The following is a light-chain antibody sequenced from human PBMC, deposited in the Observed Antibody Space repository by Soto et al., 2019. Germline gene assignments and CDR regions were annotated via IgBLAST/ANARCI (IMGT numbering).Light chain of an antibody. CDR3: QQYNNWPSESGHQTRTWT. V-gene: IGKV3-15*01. CDR1: QSVSSN. J-gene: IGKJ1*01. Sequence: EIVMTQSPATLSVSPGERATLSCRASQSVSSNLAWYQQKPGQAPRLLIYGASTRATGIPARFSGSGSGTEFTLTISSLQSEDFAVYYCQQYNNWPSESGHQTRTWTFGQGTKVDIK. CDR2: GAS.